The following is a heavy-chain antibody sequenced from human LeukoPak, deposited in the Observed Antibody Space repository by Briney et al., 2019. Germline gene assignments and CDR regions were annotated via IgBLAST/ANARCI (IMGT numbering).Heavy chain of an antibody. Sequence: GGSLRLSCAVSGFTFSSFWMSWVRQAPGKGLEWVANIKQDGSEKYYVDSVKGRFTISRDNAKNPLYLQMNSLRAEDTAVYYCARLYPPVKWFGELFGYWGQGTLVTVSS. CDR3: ARLYPPVKWFGELFGY. V-gene: IGHV3-7*01. CDR1: GFTFSSFW. CDR2: IKQDGSEK. D-gene: IGHD3-10*01. J-gene: IGHJ4*02.